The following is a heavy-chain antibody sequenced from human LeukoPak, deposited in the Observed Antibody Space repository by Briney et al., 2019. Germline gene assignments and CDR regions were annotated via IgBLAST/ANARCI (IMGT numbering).Heavy chain of an antibody. CDR2: ISSSSSYT. V-gene: IGHV3-11*03. J-gene: IGHJ4*02. CDR1: GFTFSDYY. CDR3: ARFYYGSGSYYRYFDN. Sequence: RPGGSLRPSCAASGFTFSDYYMSWIRQAPGKGLEWVSYISSSSSYTNYADSVKGRFTISRDNAKNSLYLQMNSLRAEDTAVYYCARFYYGSGSYYRYFDNWGQGTLVTVSS. D-gene: IGHD3-10*01.